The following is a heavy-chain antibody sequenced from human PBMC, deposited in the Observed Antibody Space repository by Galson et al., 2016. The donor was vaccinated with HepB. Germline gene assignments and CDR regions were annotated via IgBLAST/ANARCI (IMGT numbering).Heavy chain of an antibody. J-gene: IGHJ1*01. D-gene: IGHD3-10*01. Sequence: TVSGGSISSTIYDWGWIRQPPGKGLEWIGSIYYSGSTFHNLSLKSRVTISVDTSKNQFSLKLSSVTAADTAVYYCFQYGSGSYYNAPAVQHWGQGTLVTVSS. CDR3: FQYGSGSYYNAPAVQH. CDR2: IYYSGST. CDR1: GGSISSTIYD. V-gene: IGHV4-39*01.